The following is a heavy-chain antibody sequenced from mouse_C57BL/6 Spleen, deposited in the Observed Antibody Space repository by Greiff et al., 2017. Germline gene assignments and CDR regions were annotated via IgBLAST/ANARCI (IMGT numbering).Heavy chain of an antibody. J-gene: IGHJ2*01. CDR2: IHPSDSDT. D-gene: IGHD1-1*01. Sequence: VKQRPGQGLEWIGRIHPSDSDTNYNQKFKGKATLTVDKSSSTAYMQLSSLTSEDSAVYYCAIGVLLRYLDYWGQGTTLTVSS. CDR3: AIGVLLRYLDY. V-gene: IGHV1-74*01.